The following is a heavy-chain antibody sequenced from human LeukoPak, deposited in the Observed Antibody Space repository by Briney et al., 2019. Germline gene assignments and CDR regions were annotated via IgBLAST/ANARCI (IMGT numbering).Heavy chain of an antibody. Sequence: PSETLSLTCAVYGGSFSGYYWSWIRQPPGKGLEWIGEINHSGSTNYNPSLKSRVTISVDTSKNQFSLKLSSVTAADTAVYYCASQYGPDAFDIWGQGTMVTVSS. CDR2: INHSGST. D-gene: IGHD2/OR15-2a*01. CDR1: GGSFSGYY. J-gene: IGHJ3*02. CDR3: ASQYGPDAFDI. V-gene: IGHV4-34*01.